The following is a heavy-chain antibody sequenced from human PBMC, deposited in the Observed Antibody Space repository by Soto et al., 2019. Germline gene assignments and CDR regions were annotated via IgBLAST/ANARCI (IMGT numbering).Heavy chain of an antibody. CDR1: GFTFSSYG. J-gene: IGHJ4*02. Sequence: GGSLRLSCAASGFTFSSYGMNWVRQAPGKGLEWVSSISSSSSYIYYADSVKGRFTISRDNAKNSLYLQMNSLRAEDTAVYYCARDLYSSSWYSQFFFDYWGQGTLVTVSS. CDR3: ARDLYSSSWYSQFFFDY. CDR2: ISSSSSYI. D-gene: IGHD6-13*01. V-gene: IGHV3-21*01.